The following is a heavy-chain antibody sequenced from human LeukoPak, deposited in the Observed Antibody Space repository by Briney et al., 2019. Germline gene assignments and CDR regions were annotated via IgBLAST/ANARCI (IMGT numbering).Heavy chain of an antibody. CDR2: INQSGST. Sequence: SETLSLTCTVSGGSISSYYWSWIRQPPGKGLEWFGEINQSGSTHHTLSLERRVTISVDTSKKQFSLKLSYVTAADTAVYDCRYYYDSSGYYLDYWGQGTLVTVSS. CDR1: GGSISSYY. D-gene: IGHD3-22*01. J-gene: IGHJ4*02. CDR3: RYYYDSSGYYLDY. V-gene: IGHV4-34*01.